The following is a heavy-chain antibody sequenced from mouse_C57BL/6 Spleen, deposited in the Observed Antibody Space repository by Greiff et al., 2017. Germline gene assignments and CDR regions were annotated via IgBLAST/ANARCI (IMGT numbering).Heavy chain of an antibody. CDR1: GYTFTDYE. CDR3: TRGPPFGY. J-gene: IGHJ2*01. Sequence: QVQLQQPGAELVKPGASVTLSCKASGYTFTDYEMHRVKQTPVHGLEWIGAIDPETGGTAYNQKFKGKAILTADKSSSTAYMELRSLTSEDSAVYYCTRGPPFGYWGQGTTLTVSS. CDR2: IDPETGGT. V-gene: IGHV1-15*01.